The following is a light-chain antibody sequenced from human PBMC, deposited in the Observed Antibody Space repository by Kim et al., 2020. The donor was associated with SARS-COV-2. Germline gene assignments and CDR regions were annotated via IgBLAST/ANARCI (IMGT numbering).Light chain of an antibody. Sequence: SPGQSVTISCTGTSSDVGGYNYVSWYQQLPGKAPKLMIYDVSKRPSGVPDRFSGSKSGNTASLTISGLQAEDEADYYCCSYAGSYRFGGGTKLTVL. CDR3: CSYAGSYR. V-gene: IGLV2-11*01. CDR2: DVS. CDR1: SSDVGGYNY. J-gene: IGLJ3*02.